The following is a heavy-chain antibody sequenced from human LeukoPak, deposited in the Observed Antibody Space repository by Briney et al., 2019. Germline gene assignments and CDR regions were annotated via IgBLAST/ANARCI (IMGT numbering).Heavy chain of an antibody. CDR3: AKVKYSSSSGYFDY. J-gene: IGHJ4*02. CDR1: GFAFSGYG. V-gene: IGHV3-30*18. CDR2: ISYDGSNK. D-gene: IGHD6-6*01. Sequence: GGSLRLSCAASGFAFSGYGMHWVRQAPGKGLEWVAVISYDGSNKYFADSVKGRFTISRDNSKNTLYLQMNSLRAEDTAVYYCAKVKYSSSSGYFDYWGQGTLVTVSS.